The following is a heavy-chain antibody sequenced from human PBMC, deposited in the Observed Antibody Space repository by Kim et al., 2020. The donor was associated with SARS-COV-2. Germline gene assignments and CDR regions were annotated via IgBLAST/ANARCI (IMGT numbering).Heavy chain of an antibody. CDR3: ASALAGTRNAFDI. J-gene: IGHJ3*02. V-gene: IGHV3-74*01. CDR2: INSDGSTT. Sequence: GGSLRLSCAASGFTFSTFWMHWVRQVPGKGLVWVSRINSDGSTTSYADSVKDRFTISRDNAKNMVCLQMDSLRAEDTAVYYCASALAGTRNAFDIWGHGT. D-gene: IGHD2-15*01. CDR1: GFTFSTFW.